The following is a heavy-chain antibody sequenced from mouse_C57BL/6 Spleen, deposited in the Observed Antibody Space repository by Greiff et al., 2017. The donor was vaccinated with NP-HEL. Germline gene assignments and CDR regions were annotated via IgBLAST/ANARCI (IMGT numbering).Heavy chain of an antibody. D-gene: IGHD2-4*01. V-gene: IGHV1-50*01. Sequence: QVQLQQPGAELVKPGASVKLSCKASGYTFTSYWMQWVKQRPGQGLEWIGEIDPSDSYTNYNQKFKGKATLTVDTSSSTAYMQLSSLTSEDSAVYYCARRGGLRHFDVWGTGTTVTVSS. CDR1: GYTFTSYW. J-gene: IGHJ1*03. CDR2: IDPSDSYT. CDR3: ARRGGLRHFDV.